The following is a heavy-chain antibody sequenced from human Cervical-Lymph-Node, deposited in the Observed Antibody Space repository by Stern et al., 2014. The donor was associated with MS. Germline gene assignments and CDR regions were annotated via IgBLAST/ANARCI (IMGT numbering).Heavy chain of an antibody. CDR1: GYSFTSHW. Sequence: EVQLEESGAEVKKPGESLTISCKASGYSFTSHWIGWVRQMPGKGLEWMGIIYPADSETRYSPSFQGQVTVSADKSISTAYLQWSSLKASDTAMYYCAAPTYGSGSYGSFDYWGQGTLVSGSS. CDR2: IYPADSET. CDR3: AAPTYGSGSYGSFDY. D-gene: IGHD3-10*01. J-gene: IGHJ4*02. V-gene: IGHV5-51*01.